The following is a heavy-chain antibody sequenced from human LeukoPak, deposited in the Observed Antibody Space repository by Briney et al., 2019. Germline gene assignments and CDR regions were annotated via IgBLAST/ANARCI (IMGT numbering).Heavy chain of an antibody. D-gene: IGHD3-3*01. J-gene: IGHJ6*03. CDR3: GRTPHGGYYSFSYYYYMDV. CDR2: IIPIFGTA. CDR1: GGTFSSYA. Sequence: SVKVSCKASGGTFSSYAISWVRQAPGQGLEWMGGIIPIFGTANYAQKFQGRVTITTDESTSTAYMELSSLRSEDTAVYYCGRTPHGGYYSFSYYYYMDVWGKGTTVTVSS. V-gene: IGHV1-69*05.